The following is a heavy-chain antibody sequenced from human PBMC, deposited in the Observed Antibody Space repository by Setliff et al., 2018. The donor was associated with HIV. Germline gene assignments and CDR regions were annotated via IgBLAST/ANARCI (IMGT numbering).Heavy chain of an antibody. CDR2: IDINTGSP. Sequence: ASVKVSCKASGYIFTDYALNWVRQDPGQGLEWVAWIDINTGSPSYAQGFTGRFVFSSDTSVSTAYLQITSLKPEDTAVYYCARYHYNFRSAYYTGTNWFDSWGQGTLVTVSS. CDR1: GYIFTDYA. D-gene: IGHD3-3*01. V-gene: IGHV7-4-1*02. CDR3: ARYHYNFRSAYYTGTNWFDS. J-gene: IGHJ5*01.